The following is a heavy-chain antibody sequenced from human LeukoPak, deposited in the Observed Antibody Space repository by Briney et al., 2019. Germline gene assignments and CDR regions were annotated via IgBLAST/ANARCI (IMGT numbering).Heavy chain of an antibody. Sequence: PGGSLRLSCAASGFTFSSYAMHWVRQAPGKGLEWVAVISYDGSNKYYADSVKGRFTISRDNSKNTLYLQMNSLRAEDTAVYYCARGRASSGRVPFDYWGQGTLVTVSS. V-gene: IGHV3-30-3*01. J-gene: IGHJ4*02. CDR1: GFTFSSYA. D-gene: IGHD6-19*01. CDR3: ARGRASSGRVPFDY. CDR2: ISYDGSNK.